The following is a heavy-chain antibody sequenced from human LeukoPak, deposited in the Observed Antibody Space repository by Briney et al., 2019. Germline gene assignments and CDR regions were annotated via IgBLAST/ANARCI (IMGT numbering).Heavy chain of an antibody. V-gene: IGHV4-34*01. D-gene: IGHD3-9*01. Sequence: SETLSLTCTVYGGSFSGYYWSWIRQPPGKGLEWIGEINHSGSTYYNPSLKSRVTTSVDTSKNQFPLRLSSVTAADTAVYYCARWVDLTVYWGQGTLVTVSS. CDR2: INHSGST. CDR3: ARWVDLTVY. CDR1: GGSFSGYY. J-gene: IGHJ4*02.